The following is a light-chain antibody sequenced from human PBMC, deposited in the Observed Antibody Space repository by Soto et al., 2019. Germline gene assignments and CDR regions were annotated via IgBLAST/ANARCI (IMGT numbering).Light chain of an antibody. Sequence: QSVLTQPASVSGSPGQSITISCTGTSSDVGSYNLVSWYQQHPGKAPKLMIYEGSKLPSGVSNRFSGSKSGNTASLTISGLQAEDEADYYCCSYAGSSPVFGGGTKLTVL. V-gene: IGLV2-23*01. CDR2: EGS. J-gene: IGLJ3*02. CDR3: CSYAGSSPV. CDR1: SSDVGSYNL.